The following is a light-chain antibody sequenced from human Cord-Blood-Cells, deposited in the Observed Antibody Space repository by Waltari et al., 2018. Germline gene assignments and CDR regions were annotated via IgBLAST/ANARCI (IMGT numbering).Light chain of an antibody. Sequence: DIQMTPSLSSLSASVGDRVTITCRASQSISSYLNWYQQKPGKAPKLLIYAASSLQSGVPSRFSGSGSGTDFTLTISSLQPEDFATYYCQQSYSTPFTFGPGTKVDIK. J-gene: IGKJ3*01. CDR1: QSISSY. CDR2: AAS. V-gene: IGKV1-39*01. CDR3: QQSYSTPFT.